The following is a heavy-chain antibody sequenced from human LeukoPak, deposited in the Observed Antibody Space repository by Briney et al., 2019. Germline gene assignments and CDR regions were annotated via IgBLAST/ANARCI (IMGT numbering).Heavy chain of an antibody. V-gene: IGHV1-3*01. CDR1: GYTFTSYA. D-gene: IGHD2-2*01. J-gene: IGHJ6*04. CDR3: ARDVVVVPAVKRYYYYGMDV. Sequence: ASVKVSCKAPGYTFTSYAMHWVRQAPGQGLEWMGWINAGNGNTKYSQKFQGRVTITRDTSASTAYMELSSLRSEDTAVYYCARDVVVVPAVKRYYYYGMDVWGKGTTVTVSS. CDR2: INAGNGNT.